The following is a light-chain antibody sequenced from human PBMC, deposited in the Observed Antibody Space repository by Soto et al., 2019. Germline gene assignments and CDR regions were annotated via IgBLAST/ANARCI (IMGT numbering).Light chain of an antibody. J-gene: IGKJ5*01. V-gene: IGKV3-11*01. CDR3: QQRSNSPPWIT. CDR1: QSVSIH. CDR2: DTS. Sequence: ETVMTQSPGTLSVSLGERATLSCRASQSVSIHLAWYQQKPGQAPRLLIYDTSTRATGIPARFSGSGSGTEFTLTISSLEPEDSAVYYCQQRSNSPPWITFGQGTRLEIK.